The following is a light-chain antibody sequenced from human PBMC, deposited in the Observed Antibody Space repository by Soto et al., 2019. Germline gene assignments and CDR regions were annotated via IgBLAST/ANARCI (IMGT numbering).Light chain of an antibody. CDR3: SSYSSGGTLV. CDR1: SSDVGGYNY. J-gene: IGLJ2*01. Sequence: QSALTQPASVSGSPGQSITISCTGTSSDVGGYNYVSWYQQHPGQAPKLIICDVSDRPSGISNRFSGSKSGNTASLTISGLQAEDESDYYCSSYSSGGTLVFGGGTKLTVL. V-gene: IGLV2-14*03. CDR2: DVS.